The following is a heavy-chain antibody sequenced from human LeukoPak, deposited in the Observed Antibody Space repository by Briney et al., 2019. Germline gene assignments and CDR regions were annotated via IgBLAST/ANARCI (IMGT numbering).Heavy chain of an antibody. Sequence: SETLSLTCTVSGGSISSSSYYWGWIRQPPGKGLEWIGSIYYSGSTNYSPSLKSRVTISVDTSKSQFSLRLTSVTAADTAVYYCARRGGDFHTGIVFDNWGQGTLVTVSS. CDR2: IYYSGST. V-gene: IGHV4-39*07. CDR1: GGSISSSSYY. J-gene: IGHJ4*02. CDR3: ARRGGDFHTGIVFDN. D-gene: IGHD3-16*01.